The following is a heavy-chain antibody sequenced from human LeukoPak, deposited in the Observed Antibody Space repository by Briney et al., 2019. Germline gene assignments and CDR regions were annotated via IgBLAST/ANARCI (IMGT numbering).Heavy chain of an antibody. D-gene: IGHD3-22*01. V-gene: IGHV4-39*01. CDR1: GGSISSSSYS. CDR2: IYYSGST. J-gene: IGHJ4*02. CDR3: ARPRGVQWLLPFDY. Sequence: SETLSLTCTVSGGSISSSSYSWGWIRQPPGKGLEWIGSIYYSGSTYYNPSLKSRVTISVDTSKNQFSLKLSSVTAADTAVYYCARPRGVQWLLPFDYWGQGTLVTVSS.